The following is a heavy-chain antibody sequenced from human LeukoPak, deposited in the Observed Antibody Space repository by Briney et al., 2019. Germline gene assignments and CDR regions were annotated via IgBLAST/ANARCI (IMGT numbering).Heavy chain of an antibody. Sequence: SETLSLTCTVSGGSISSYYWSWIRQPAGKGLEWIGRIYTSGSTNYNPSLKSRVTMSVDTSKNQFSLKLSSVTAADMAVYYSARALGVRGVMYFDYWGQGTLVTVSS. CDR2: IYTSGST. J-gene: IGHJ4*02. V-gene: IGHV4-4*07. CDR3: ARALGVRGVMYFDY. D-gene: IGHD3-10*02. CDR1: GGSISSYY.